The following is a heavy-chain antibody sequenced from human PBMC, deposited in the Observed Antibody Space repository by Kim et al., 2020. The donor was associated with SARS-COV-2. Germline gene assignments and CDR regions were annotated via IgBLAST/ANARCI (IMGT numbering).Heavy chain of an antibody. Sequence: GGSLILSCAASGFTFSSYAMHWVRQAPGKGLEWVAVISYDGSNKYYADSVKGRFTISRDNSKNTLYLQMNSLRAEDTAVYYCAMISVVVPAAISGKGYLQTGTARIAAGDPHNWFDPWGQGTLVTVSS. CDR2: ISYDGSNK. J-gene: IGHJ5*02. CDR3: AMISVVVPAAISGKGYLQTGTARIAAGDPHNWFDP. CDR1: GFTFSSYA. V-gene: IGHV3-30-3*01. D-gene: IGHD2-2*02.